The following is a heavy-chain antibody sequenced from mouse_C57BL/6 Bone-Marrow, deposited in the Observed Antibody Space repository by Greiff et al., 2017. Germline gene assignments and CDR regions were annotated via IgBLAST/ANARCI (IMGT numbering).Heavy chain of an antibody. CDR1: GFSLTSYG. D-gene: IGHD2-10*01. V-gene: IGHV2-5*01. CDR3: AKTFYGNYWYFDV. J-gene: IGHJ1*03. Sequence: QVQLKESGPGLVQPSQSLSITCTVSGFSLTSYGVHWVRQSPGKGLEWLGVIWRGGSTDYNAAFMSRLSITKDNSKSQVFFKMNSRQADDTAIYYCAKTFYGNYWYFDVWGTGTTVTVSS. CDR2: IWRGGST.